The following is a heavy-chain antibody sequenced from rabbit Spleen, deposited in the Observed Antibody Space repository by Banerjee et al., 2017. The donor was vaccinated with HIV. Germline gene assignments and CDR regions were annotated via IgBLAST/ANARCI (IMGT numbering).Heavy chain of an antibody. V-gene: IGHV1S45*01. D-gene: IGHD4-2*01. CDR1: GVSFSFSSY. J-gene: IGHJ3*01. CDR2: IEVGSSGFT. Sequence: QEQLVESGGGLVKPGASLTLICTASGVSFSFSSYMCWVRQAPGKGLEWIACIEVGSSGFTYFATWAKGRFTISKTSTTVTLQVASLTAADTATYFCARSLHWDGVWGPGPLVTVS. CDR3: ARSLHWDGV.